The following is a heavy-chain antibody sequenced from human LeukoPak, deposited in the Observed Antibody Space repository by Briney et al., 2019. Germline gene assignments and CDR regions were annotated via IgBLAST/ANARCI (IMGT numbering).Heavy chain of an antibody. CDR3: ARELYYYGSGSPRSGMDV. CDR2: INHSGST. CDR1: GGSFSGYY. Sequence: SETLSLTCAVYGGSFSGYYWSWIRQPPGKGLEWIGEINHSGSTNYNPSLKSRVTISVDTSKNQFSLQLSSVTAADTAVYYCARELYYYGSGSPRSGMDVWGKGTTVTVSS. V-gene: IGHV4-34*01. J-gene: IGHJ6*04. D-gene: IGHD3-10*01.